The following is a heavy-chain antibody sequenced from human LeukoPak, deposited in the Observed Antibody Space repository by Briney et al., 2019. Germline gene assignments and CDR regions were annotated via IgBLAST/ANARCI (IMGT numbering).Heavy chain of an antibody. J-gene: IGHJ4*02. CDR3: AVSGVH. CDR1: GFTFSSLW. V-gene: IGHV3-7*01. CDR2: IHVDGSDG. D-gene: IGHD3-10*01. Sequence: GGSLRLSCEVSGFTFSSLWMSWARQGPGKGREWVGTIHVDGSDGYYVDSVKGRFTISRDNAKSSLYLHMSSLRVADTAVYYCAVSGVHWGQGTLVTVSS.